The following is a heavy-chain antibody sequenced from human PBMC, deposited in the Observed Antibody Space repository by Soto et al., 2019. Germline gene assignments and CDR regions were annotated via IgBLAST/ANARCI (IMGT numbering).Heavy chain of an antibody. J-gene: IGHJ4*02. CDR2: ISNSGRST. Sequence: GSLRLSCAASGLTFSSYAMSWVRQASGKGLEWVSHISNSGRSTKYADSVKGRFTISRDNSKNTLYLQMNSLRAEDTAIYYCAKDALAYYDFWSWGQGTLVTAPQ. CDR1: GLTFSSYA. D-gene: IGHD3-3*01. CDR3: AKDALAYYDFWS. V-gene: IGHV3-23*01.